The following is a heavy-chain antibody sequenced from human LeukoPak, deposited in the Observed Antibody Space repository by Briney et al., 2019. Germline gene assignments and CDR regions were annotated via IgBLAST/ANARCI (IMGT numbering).Heavy chain of an antibody. Sequence: PSETLSLTCTVSGGSISSYYWSWIRQPPGKGLEWIGYIYYSGSTNYNPSLKSRVTISVDTSKNQFSLKLSSVTAADTAVYYCARHGDSSGWYYFDYWGQGTLVTLSP. CDR3: ARHGDSSGWYYFDY. J-gene: IGHJ4*02. D-gene: IGHD6-19*01. CDR2: IYYSGST. V-gene: IGHV4-59*08. CDR1: GGSISSYY.